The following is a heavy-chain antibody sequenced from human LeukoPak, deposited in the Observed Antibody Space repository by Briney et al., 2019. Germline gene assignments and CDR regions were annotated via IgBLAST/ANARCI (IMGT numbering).Heavy chain of an antibody. Sequence: GGSLRLSCAASEITFSSSAMNWVRQAPGKGLEWVSAISGSGGSTYYADSVKGRFTISRDNSKNTLYLQMNSLRAEDTAVYYCARAVVPAAIYGLGYWGQGTLVTVSS. D-gene: IGHD2-2*01. CDR1: EITFSSSA. CDR3: ARAVVPAAIYGLGY. V-gene: IGHV3-23*01. CDR2: ISGSGGST. J-gene: IGHJ4*02.